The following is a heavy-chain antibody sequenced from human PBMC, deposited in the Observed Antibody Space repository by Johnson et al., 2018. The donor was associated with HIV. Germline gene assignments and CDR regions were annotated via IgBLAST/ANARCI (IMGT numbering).Heavy chain of an antibody. CDR3: AGPSGGSGSYFGGAFDI. CDR1: GFTFDDYA. V-gene: IGHV3-9*01. CDR2: ISWNSGSI. Sequence: VQLVESGGGLLQPGRSLRLSCAASGFTFDDYAMHWVRQAPGKGLEWVSGISWNSGSIGYADSVKGRFTISRDNAKNSLYLQMNSLRAEDTAVYYCAGPSGGSGSYFGGAFDIWGQGTMVTVSS. J-gene: IGHJ3*02. D-gene: IGHD1-26*01.